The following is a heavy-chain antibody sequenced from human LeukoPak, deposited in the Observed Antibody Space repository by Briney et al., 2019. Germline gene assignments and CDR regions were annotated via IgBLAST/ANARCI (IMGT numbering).Heavy chain of an antibody. CDR1: GFSFSSYS. CDR2: ISTSSIYI. Sequence: GGSLRLSCAASGFSFSSYSMNWVRQAPGKGLEWVSSISTSSIYIYYADSLKGRFTISGDNAKNSLYLQMDSLRAEDTAVYYCARVTWLSAAGTEGNFDYWGQGTLVTVSS. V-gene: IGHV3-21*01. D-gene: IGHD6-13*01. J-gene: IGHJ4*02. CDR3: ARVTWLSAAGTEGNFDY.